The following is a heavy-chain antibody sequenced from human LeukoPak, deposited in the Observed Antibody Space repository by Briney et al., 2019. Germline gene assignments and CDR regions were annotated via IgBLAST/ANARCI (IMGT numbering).Heavy chain of an antibody. Sequence: GGTLRLSCTASGFTFGDYAMSWVRQAPGKGLEWVGFIRSKAYGGTTEYAASVKGRFTISRDDSKSIAYLQMNSLKSEDTAVYYCTRDTAHFYDSSGYYSYWVQGTLVTVSS. V-gene: IGHV3-49*04. CDR2: IRSKAYGGTT. CDR1: GFTFGDYA. CDR3: TRDTAHFYDSSGYYSY. J-gene: IGHJ4*02. D-gene: IGHD3-22*01.